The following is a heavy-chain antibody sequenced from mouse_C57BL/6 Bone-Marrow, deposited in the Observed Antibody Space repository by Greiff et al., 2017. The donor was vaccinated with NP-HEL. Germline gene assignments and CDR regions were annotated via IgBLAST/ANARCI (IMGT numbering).Heavy chain of an antibody. CDR1: GYTFTDYY. CDR3: ATVVTAVVDY. CDR2: INPYNGGT. J-gene: IGHJ2*01. Sequence: VQLQQSGPVLVKPGASVKMSCKASGYTFTDYYMNWVKQSHGKSLEWIGVINPYNGGTSYNQKFKGQATLTVDKSSSTAYLELNSLTSEDSAVYYCATVVTAVVDYWGQGTTLTVSS. V-gene: IGHV1-19*01. D-gene: IGHD1-1*01.